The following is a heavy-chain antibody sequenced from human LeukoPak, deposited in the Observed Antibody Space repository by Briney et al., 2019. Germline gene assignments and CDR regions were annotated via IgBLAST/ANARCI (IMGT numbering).Heavy chain of an antibody. CDR1: GYTFTSYY. CDR2: INPSGGST. CDR3: ARDKNGFDP. Sequence: GRSLRLSCAASGYTFTSYYMHWVRQAPGQGLEWMGIINPSGGSTSYAQKFQGRVTMTRDTSTSTVYMELSSLRSEDTAVYYCARDKNGFDPWGQGTLVTVSS. V-gene: IGHV1-46*01. J-gene: IGHJ5*02.